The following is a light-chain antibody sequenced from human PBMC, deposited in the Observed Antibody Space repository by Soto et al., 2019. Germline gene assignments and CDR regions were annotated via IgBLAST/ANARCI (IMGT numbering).Light chain of an antibody. Sequence: DIQMTQSPSTLSASIGDRVTITCRASESIRAWLAWYQHKPGKAPKLLIYDASSLESGVPSRFSGSGSGTEFTLTISNLQPDDFATYFCQQYHNYPRTFGQGTKVEIK. V-gene: IGKV1-5*01. CDR3: QQYHNYPRT. CDR2: DAS. CDR1: ESIRAW. J-gene: IGKJ1*01.